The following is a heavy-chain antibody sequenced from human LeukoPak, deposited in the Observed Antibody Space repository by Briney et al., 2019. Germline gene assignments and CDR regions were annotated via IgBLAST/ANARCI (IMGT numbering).Heavy chain of an antibody. CDR2: LNQDGNEK. J-gene: IGHJ5*01. CDR1: GFTFSNYW. CDR3: VRNLVVVPNGDWFDS. D-gene: IGHD2-2*01. V-gene: IGHV3-7*01. Sequence: GGSLRLSCVGSGFTFSNYWMTWVRQAPGKGLEWVAALNQDGNEKYHVSSVEGRFTISRDNAKNSLYLQMNSLSAEDTAVYYCVRNLVVVPNGDWFDSWGQGTLVTVSS.